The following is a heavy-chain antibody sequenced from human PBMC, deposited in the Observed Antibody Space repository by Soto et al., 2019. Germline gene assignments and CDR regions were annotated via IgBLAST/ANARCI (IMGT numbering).Heavy chain of an antibody. D-gene: IGHD1-26*01. V-gene: IGHV3-23*01. Sequence: GGSLRLSCAASGFTFSSYAMSWVRQAPGKGRGWVSAISGSCGITHYADSVKGRFTISRDNSKNTLYLQLNSLRAEDTALYYCAKEALAWDQNYWGQGTLVTVSP. CDR1: GFTFSSYA. J-gene: IGHJ4*02. CDR2: ISGSCGIT. CDR3: AKEALAWDQNY.